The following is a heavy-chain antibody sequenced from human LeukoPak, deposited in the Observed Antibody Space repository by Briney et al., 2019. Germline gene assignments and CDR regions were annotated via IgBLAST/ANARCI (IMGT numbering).Heavy chain of an antibody. J-gene: IGHJ5*02. CDR2: IHYRGGT. CDR1: GASISSNY. CDR3: AKERFGQFDP. V-gene: IGHV4-59*01. Sequence: SETLSLTCTVSGASISSNYWSWIRQPPGKGLEWIGYIHYRGGTNYNPSLKSRVTISVDTSKNQFSLRLNSVTAADTAVYYCAKERFGQFDPWGQGTLVTVSS. D-gene: IGHD3-10*01.